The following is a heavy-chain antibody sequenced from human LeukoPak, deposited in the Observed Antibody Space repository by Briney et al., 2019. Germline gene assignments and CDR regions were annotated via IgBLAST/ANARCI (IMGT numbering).Heavy chain of an antibody. CDR1: GYTFTSYD. D-gene: IGHD3-3*01. CDR3: ARGRHRSGTYPGRY. J-gene: IGHJ4*02. CDR2: MNANSGKT. Sequence: ASVKVSCKASGYTFTSYDIKWVGQDPGQGREGMGWMNANSGKTEYARKFQGRVTMTTITSISTAYMELSSLRSAYTAVYYCARGRHRSGTYPGRYWGQGTLVTVSS. V-gene: IGHV1-8*01.